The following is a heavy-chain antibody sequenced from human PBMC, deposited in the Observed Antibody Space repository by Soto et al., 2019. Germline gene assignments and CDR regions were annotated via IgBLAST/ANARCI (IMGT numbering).Heavy chain of an antibody. Sequence: GESLKISCKGSGYSFTSYWIGWVRQMPGKGLEWVGIIYPGDSDTRYSPSFQGQVTISADKSISTAYLQWSSLKASDTAMYYCARRGGYYYDSSGYYPVGRAFDIWGQGTMVTVSS. V-gene: IGHV5-51*01. CDR3: ARRGGYYYDSSGYYPVGRAFDI. D-gene: IGHD3-22*01. CDR1: GYSFTSYW. CDR2: IYPGDSDT. J-gene: IGHJ3*02.